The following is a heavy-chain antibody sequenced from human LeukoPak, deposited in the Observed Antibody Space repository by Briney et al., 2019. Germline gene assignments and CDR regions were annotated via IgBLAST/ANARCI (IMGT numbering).Heavy chain of an antibody. Sequence: ASVKVSCKASGYTFTSYGISWVRQAPGQGLEWMGWISAYNGNTNYAQKLQGRVTMTTDTSTSTAYMELSSLRSEDTAVYYCAREMIVVVVAATGGSWFDPWGQGTLVTVSS. CDR1: GYTFTSYG. J-gene: IGHJ5*02. CDR3: AREMIVVVVAATGGSWFDP. D-gene: IGHD2-15*01. V-gene: IGHV1-18*01. CDR2: ISAYNGNT.